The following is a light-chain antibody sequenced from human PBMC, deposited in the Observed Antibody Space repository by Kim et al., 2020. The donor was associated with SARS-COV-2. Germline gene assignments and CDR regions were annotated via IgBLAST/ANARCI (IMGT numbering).Light chain of an antibody. J-gene: IGKJ4*01. Sequence: DIQMTQSPSSLAVSVGDRVTIACRASQSIGTYLNWYQQKPGKAPKLLIYAASSLQSGVPSRFIGSGSGTDFTLTISSLQPEDFATYYCQQSHTTPLLSFGGGTKVDIK. V-gene: IGKV1-39*01. CDR1: QSIGTY. CDR2: AAS. CDR3: QQSHTTPLLS.